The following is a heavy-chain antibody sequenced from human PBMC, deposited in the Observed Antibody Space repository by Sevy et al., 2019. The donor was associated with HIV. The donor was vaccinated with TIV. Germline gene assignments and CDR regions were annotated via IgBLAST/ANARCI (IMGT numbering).Heavy chain of an antibody. CDR2: IYWDDDK. V-gene: IGHV2-5*02. D-gene: IGHD2-2*01. Sequence: SGPTLVNPTQTLTLTCTFSGFSFYTSGVGVGWIRQPPGRALEWLALIYWDDDKRYSPSLKSRLTITKDTSKNQVVLTMTNMDPVDTATYYCVHRREYCGQTSCYAPSFDSWGQGIVVTVSS. CDR1: GFSFYTSGVG. J-gene: IGHJ4*02. CDR3: VHRREYCGQTSCYAPSFDS.